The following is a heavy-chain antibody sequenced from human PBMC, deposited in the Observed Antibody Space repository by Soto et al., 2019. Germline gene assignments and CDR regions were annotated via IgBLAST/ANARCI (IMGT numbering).Heavy chain of an antibody. J-gene: IGHJ3*02. CDR3: ARARGDADYGDPRGNAFEI. V-gene: IGHV1-69*13. Sequence: SVKVSCKASGGTFSSYAISWVRQAPGQGLEWMGGIIPIFGTANYAQKFQGRVTITADESTSTAYMELSSLRSEGTAVYYCARARGDADYGDPRGNAFEIWGQGTMVTVSS. CDR2: IIPIFGTA. CDR1: GGTFSSYA. D-gene: IGHD4-17*01.